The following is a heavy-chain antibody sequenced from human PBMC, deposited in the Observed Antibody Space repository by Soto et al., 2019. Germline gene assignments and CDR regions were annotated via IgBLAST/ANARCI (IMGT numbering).Heavy chain of an antibody. CDR3: ARERVVLVRAAVRVWDDYQYYGMDV. CDR1: GGSFSDDY. J-gene: IGHJ6*02. Sequence: QVQLQQWGAGLLKPSETLSLSCAIYGGSFSDDYWSWIRQPPGKGMEWFGKSSHSGSTNYNPSLKRRVTLSADTSKSQFSLRLSSVTAADTAVYYCARERVVLVRAAVRVWDDYQYYGMDVWGQGTTVTVSS. CDR2: SSHSGST. V-gene: IGHV4-34*01. D-gene: IGHD2-2*02.